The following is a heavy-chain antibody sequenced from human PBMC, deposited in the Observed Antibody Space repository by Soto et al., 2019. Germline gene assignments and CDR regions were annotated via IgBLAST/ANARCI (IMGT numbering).Heavy chain of an antibody. CDR2: IYYSGST. CDR1: GGSISSSSYY. V-gene: IGHV4-39*01. CDR3: ARHWVAVAGKGDYYYYGMDV. Sequence: LSLTCTVSGGSISSSSYYWGWIRQPPGKGLEWIGSIYYSGSTYYNPSLKSRVTISVDTSKNQFSLKLSSVTAADTAVYYCARHWVAVAGKGDYYYYGMDVWGQGTTVTVSS. D-gene: IGHD6-19*01. J-gene: IGHJ6*02.